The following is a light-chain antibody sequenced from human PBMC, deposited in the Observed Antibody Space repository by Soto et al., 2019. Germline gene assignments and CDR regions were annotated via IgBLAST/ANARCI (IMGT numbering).Light chain of an antibody. CDR1: SSSIGSNY. CDR2: RDS. V-gene: IGLV1-47*01. Sequence: QSVLTQPPSASGTPGQRVTISCSESSSSIGSNYIYWYQQLPGTAPKLLNYRDSQRPSGVPDRFSGSKSGTSASLAISGLRSEDEADYYCAAWDDSLRGWVFGGGTKVTVL. CDR3: AAWDDSLRGWV. J-gene: IGLJ3*02.